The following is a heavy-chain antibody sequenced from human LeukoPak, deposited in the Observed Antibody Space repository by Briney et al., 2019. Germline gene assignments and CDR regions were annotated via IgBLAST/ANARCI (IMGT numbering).Heavy chain of an antibody. J-gene: IGHJ4*02. CDR2: IKQDGSEK. CDR1: GFTFSSCW. V-gene: IGHV3-7*01. Sequence: GGSLRLSCAASGFTFSSCWMSWVRQAPGKGLEWVANIKQDGSEKYYVDSVKGRFTISRDNAKNSLYLQMNSLRAEDTAVYYCARDGSYSSSWYLDYWGQGTLVTVSS. CDR3: ARDGSYSSSWYLDY. D-gene: IGHD6-13*01.